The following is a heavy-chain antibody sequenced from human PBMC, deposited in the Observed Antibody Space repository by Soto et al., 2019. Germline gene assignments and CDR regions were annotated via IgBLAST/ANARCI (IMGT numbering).Heavy chain of an antibody. CDR3: AKNERVTMIVVVMPPGY. V-gene: IGHV3-30*18. CDR1: GFTFSSYG. Sequence: QVQLVESGGGVVQPGRSLRLSCAASGFTFSSYGMHWVRQAPGKGLEWVAVISYDGSNKYYADSVKGRFTISRDNSKNTLYLQMNSLRAEDTAVYYCAKNERVTMIVVVMPPGYWGQGTLVTVSS. J-gene: IGHJ4*02. CDR2: ISYDGSNK. D-gene: IGHD3-22*01.